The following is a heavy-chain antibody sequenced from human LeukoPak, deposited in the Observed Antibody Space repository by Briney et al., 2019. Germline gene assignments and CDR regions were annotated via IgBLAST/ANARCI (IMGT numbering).Heavy chain of an antibody. V-gene: IGHV1-18*01. CDR1: GYTFTSYG. J-gene: IGHJ5*02. Sequence: ASVKVSCKASGYTFTSYGISWVRQAPGQGLEWMGWISAYNGNTNYAQKLQGRVTMTTDTSTSTAYMELRSLRSDDTAVYYCARDSRRGMYYYGSGSWRRGGWFDPWGQGTLVTVSS. D-gene: IGHD3-10*01. CDR3: ARDSRRGMYYYGSGSWRRGGWFDP. CDR2: ISAYNGNT.